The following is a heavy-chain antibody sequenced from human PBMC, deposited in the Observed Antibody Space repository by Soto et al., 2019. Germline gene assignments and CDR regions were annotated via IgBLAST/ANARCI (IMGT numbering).Heavy chain of an antibody. D-gene: IGHD1-26*01. J-gene: IGHJ4*02. CDR2: IRSNTDGGTT. CDR3: TTRGVGAVQFDH. V-gene: IGHV3-15*07. Sequence: EVQLVESGGDLVKPGGSLRLSCAASGFTFSNTWMNWVRQAPGKGLEWVCRIRSNTDGGTTDYTAPVKGRFTISRDDSKNTLYLQMDSLKAEDTAVYYCTTRGVGAVQFDHWRQGTLVTVSS. CDR1: GFTFSNTW.